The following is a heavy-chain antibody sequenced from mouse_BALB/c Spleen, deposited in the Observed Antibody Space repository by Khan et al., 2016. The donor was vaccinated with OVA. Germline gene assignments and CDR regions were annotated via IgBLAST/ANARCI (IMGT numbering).Heavy chain of an antibody. CDR1: GYSITSDYA. Sequence: DVKLQESGPGLVKPSQSLSLTCTVTGYSITSDYAWNWIRQFPGNKLEWMGYISYSGSTNYNPALKSRLSITRDTSKNQFFLQLNSVTTEDTATYYCARDGSRYNYAMDYWGQGTSVTVSS. J-gene: IGHJ4*01. CDR3: ARDGSRYNYAMDY. V-gene: IGHV3-2*02. D-gene: IGHD2-3*01. CDR2: ISYSGST.